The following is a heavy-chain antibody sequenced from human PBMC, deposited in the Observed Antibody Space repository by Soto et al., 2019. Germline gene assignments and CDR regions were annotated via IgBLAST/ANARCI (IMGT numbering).Heavy chain of an antibody. Sequence: KSPGASVKVSCKASGYTFTSYGISWVRQAPGQGLEWMGWISAYNGNTNYAQKLQGRVTMTTDTSTSTAYMELRSLRSDDTAVYYCARVSGRGSYYYYGMDVWGQGTTVTVSS. CDR3: ARVSGRGSYYYYGMDV. V-gene: IGHV1-18*01. CDR1: GYTFTSYG. J-gene: IGHJ6*02. CDR2: ISAYNGNT. D-gene: IGHD1-26*01.